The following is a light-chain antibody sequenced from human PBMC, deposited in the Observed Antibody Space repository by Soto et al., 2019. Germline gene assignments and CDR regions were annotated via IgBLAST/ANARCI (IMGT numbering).Light chain of an antibody. V-gene: IGKV1-39*01. CDR3: HQNYNTPPHT. Sequence: DIQMTQSPSSLSASVGDRVTITCRASQTISRYLNWYQQKPGKAPKLLIYAASSLQSGVPSRFSGSGSGTDFTLTISSLQPEDFATYYCHQNYNTPPHTFGQGTKLEIK. CDR1: QTISRY. J-gene: IGKJ2*01. CDR2: AAS.